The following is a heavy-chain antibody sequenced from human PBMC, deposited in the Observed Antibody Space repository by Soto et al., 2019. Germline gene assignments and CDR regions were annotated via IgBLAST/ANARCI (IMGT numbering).Heavy chain of an antibody. CDR3: AKDYYDSSGYYDY. Sequence: SVKVSCKASGGTFSSYAISWVRQAPGQGLEWMGGIIPIFGTANYAQKFQGRVTITADESTSTAYMELSSLRAEDTAVYYCAKDYYDSSGYYDYWGQGTLVTVSS. J-gene: IGHJ4*02. CDR1: GGTFSSYA. CDR2: IIPIFGTA. V-gene: IGHV1-69*13. D-gene: IGHD3-22*01.